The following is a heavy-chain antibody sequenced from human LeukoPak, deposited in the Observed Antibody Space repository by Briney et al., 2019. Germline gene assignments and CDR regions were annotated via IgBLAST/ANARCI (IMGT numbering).Heavy chain of an antibody. Sequence: ASVKVSCKASGYTFTSYYMHWVRQAPGQGLEWMGIINPSGGSTSYAQKLQGRVTMTRDTSTSTVYMELSSLRSEDTAVYYCARNEAVAGMADYWGQGTLVTVSS. CDR3: ARNEAVAGMADY. V-gene: IGHV1-46*01. J-gene: IGHJ4*02. CDR1: GYTFTSYY. D-gene: IGHD6-19*01. CDR2: INPSGGST.